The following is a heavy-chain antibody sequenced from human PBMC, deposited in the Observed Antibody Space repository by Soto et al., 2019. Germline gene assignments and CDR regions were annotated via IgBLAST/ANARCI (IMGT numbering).Heavy chain of an antibody. Sequence: SETLSLTCTVSGGSISSHYWSWIRQPPGKGLEWIGYIYYSGSTNYNPSLKSRVTISVDTSKNQFSLKLSSVTAADTAVYYCARVGAYYDFWSGYYTYHDAFDIWGQGTMVTVSS. D-gene: IGHD3-3*01. J-gene: IGHJ3*02. CDR3: ARVGAYYDFWSGYYTYHDAFDI. CDR2: IYYSGST. V-gene: IGHV4-59*11. CDR1: GGSISSHY.